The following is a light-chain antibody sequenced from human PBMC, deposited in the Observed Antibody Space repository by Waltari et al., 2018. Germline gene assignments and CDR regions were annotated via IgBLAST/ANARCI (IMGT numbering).Light chain of an antibody. CDR3: QQYVSLPAT. Sequence: EIVLTQSPGTLSLSPGDTAILSCRASQSVSKYLAWYQQKPGQAPRLLIFGASSRATDIPDRFSGSGSGTDLSLTISRVEPEDFAVYYCQQYVSLPATFGQGTKVEIE. J-gene: IGKJ1*01. V-gene: IGKV3-20*01. CDR1: QSVSKY. CDR2: GAS.